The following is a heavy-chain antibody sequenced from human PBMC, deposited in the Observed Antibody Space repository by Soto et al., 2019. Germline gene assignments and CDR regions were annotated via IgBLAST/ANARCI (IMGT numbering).Heavy chain of an antibody. Sequence: PSETLSLTCTVSGGSISSGGYYWILIRQHPGKGLEWIGYIYYSGSTYYNPSLKSRVTISVDTSKNQFSLKLSSVTAADTAVYYCARGSIGSSWLGDYWGQGTLVTVSS. D-gene: IGHD6-13*01. CDR2: IYYSGST. V-gene: IGHV4-31*03. CDR3: ARGSIGSSWLGDY. J-gene: IGHJ4*02. CDR1: GGSISSGGYY.